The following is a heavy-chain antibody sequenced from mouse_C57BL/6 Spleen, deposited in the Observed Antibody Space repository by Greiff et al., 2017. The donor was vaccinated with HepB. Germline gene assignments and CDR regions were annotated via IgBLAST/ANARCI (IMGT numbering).Heavy chain of an antibody. CDR1: GFNIKDYY. Sequence: EVQLQQSGAELVRPGASVKLSCTASGFNIKDYYMHWVKQRPEQGLEWIGRIDPEDGDTEYAPKFQGKATMTAVTSSNTAYLQLSSLTSEDTAVYYCTTGGLRLDYFDYWGQGTTLTVSS. CDR2: IDPEDGDT. D-gene: IGHD2-2*01. CDR3: TTGGLRLDYFDY. J-gene: IGHJ2*01. V-gene: IGHV14-1*01.